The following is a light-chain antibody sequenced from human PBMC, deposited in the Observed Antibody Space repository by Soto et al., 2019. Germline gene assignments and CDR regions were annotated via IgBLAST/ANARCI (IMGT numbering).Light chain of an antibody. Sequence: DSEITEAPSSLTAHLVNRVTITCRASQSISSWLAWYQQKPGKVPKLLIYEASTLQSGVPSRFSGSGSGTEFTLTISGLLPEDFAAYHCQKLYTVPFTFGQGTRLEI. J-gene: IGKJ5*01. CDR2: EAS. CDR1: QSISSW. CDR3: QKLYTVPFT. V-gene: IGKV1-9*01.